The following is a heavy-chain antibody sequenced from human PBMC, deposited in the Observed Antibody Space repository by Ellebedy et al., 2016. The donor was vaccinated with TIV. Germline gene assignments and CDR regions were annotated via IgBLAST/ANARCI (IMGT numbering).Heavy chain of an antibody. CDR1: GFTFSSYS. D-gene: IGHD1-1*01. Sequence: PGGSLRLSCAASGFTFSSYSLNWVRQAPGKGLEWVSYISSSSSTMYYADSVKGRFTISRDNAKSSLFLQMNSLGDEDTAVYYCARVGVLERRGAFDIWGQGTMVTVSS. CDR2: ISSSSSTM. CDR3: ARVGVLERRGAFDI. J-gene: IGHJ3*02. V-gene: IGHV3-48*02.